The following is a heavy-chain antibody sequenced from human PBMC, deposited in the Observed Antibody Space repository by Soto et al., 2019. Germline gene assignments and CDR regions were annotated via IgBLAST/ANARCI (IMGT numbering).Heavy chain of an antibody. CDR3: ARPWPAAMVFVYYGMDV. V-gene: IGHV3-30-3*01. J-gene: IGHJ6*02. CDR1: GFTFSSYA. D-gene: IGHD5-18*01. CDR2: ISYDGSKK. Sequence: QVQLVESGGGVVQPGRSLRLSCAASGFTFSSYAMHWVRQAPGKGLEWVAVISYDGSKKYYGESVKRRFTSSRDHPKNTLDLQMNSLRAEDTAVYYCARPWPAAMVFVYYGMDVWGQGTTVTVSS.